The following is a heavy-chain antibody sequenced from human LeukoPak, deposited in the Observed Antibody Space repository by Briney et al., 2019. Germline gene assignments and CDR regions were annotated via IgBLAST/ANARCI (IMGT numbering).Heavy chain of an antibody. CDR3: ARDSDGGYCSGGSCYILGYFDY. CDR1: GYTFTSYY. CDR2: INPSGGST. Sequence: ASVKVSCKASGYTFTSYYMHWVRQAPGQGLEWMGIINPSGGSTSYAQKFQGRVTMTRDTSTSTVYMELSSLRSEDTAVYYCARDSDGGYCSGGSCYILGYFDYWGQGTLVTVSP. D-gene: IGHD2-15*01. J-gene: IGHJ4*02. V-gene: IGHV1-46*01.